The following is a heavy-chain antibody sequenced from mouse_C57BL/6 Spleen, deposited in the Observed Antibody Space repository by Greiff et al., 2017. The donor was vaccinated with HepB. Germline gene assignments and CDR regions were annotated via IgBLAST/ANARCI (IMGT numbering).Heavy chain of an antibody. CDR2: INPYNGGT. D-gene: IGHD2-1*01. J-gene: IGHJ4*01. V-gene: IGHV1-19*01. CDR3: ARSGGNYVRAMDY. Sequence: VQLQQSGPVLVKPGASVKMSCKASGYTFTDYYMNWVKQSHGKSLEWIGVINPYNGGTSYNQKFKGKATLTVDKSSSTAYMELNSLTSEDSAVYYCARSGGNYVRAMDYWGQGTSVTVSS. CDR1: GYTFTDYY.